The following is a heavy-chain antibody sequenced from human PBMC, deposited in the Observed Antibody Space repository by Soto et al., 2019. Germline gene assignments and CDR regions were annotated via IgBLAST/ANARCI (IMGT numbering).Heavy chain of an antibody. Sequence: SVKVSCKASGGTFSSYAISWVRQAPGQGLEWMGGIIPIFGTAHYAQKFQGRVTITADKSTSTAYMELSSLRSEDTAVYYCAKTGYCSSTGCPGDYYYYYGMDVWGQGTTVTVSS. V-gene: IGHV1-69*06. CDR2: IIPIFGTA. J-gene: IGHJ6*02. CDR3: AKTGYCSSTGCPGDYYYYYGMDV. CDR1: GGTFSSYA. D-gene: IGHD2-2*01.